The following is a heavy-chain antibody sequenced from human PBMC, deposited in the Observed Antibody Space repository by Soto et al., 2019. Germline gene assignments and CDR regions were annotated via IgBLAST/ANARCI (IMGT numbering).Heavy chain of an antibody. V-gene: IGHV4-59*01. Sequence: SETLSLTCTVSGGSISSYYWSWIRQPPGKGLEWIGYIYYSGSTNYNPSLKSRVTISVDTSKNQFSLKLSSVTAADTAVYYCARADFTWGVGYCSSTSCLEFDYWGQGTLVTVSS. CDR3: ARADFTWGVGYCSSTSCLEFDY. CDR2: IYYSGST. D-gene: IGHD2-2*01. CDR1: GGSISSYY. J-gene: IGHJ4*02.